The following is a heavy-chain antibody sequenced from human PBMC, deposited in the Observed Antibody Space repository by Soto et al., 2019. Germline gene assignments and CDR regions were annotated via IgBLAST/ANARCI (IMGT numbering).Heavy chain of an antibody. CDR2: LSYDGSNK. D-gene: IGHD3-16*02. CDR1: GFTFSRFA. J-gene: IGHJ6*02. CDR3: ARGRDYDYFWGSYRYTYYYYYGMDV. Sequence: GVSQTLSCASSGFTFSRFARHWVREVAGRGVEAVAVLSYDGSNKYYADSVKGRFTISRDNSKNTLYLQMNSLRAEDTAVYYCARGRDYDYFWGSYRYTYYYYYGMDVWGQGSTVTVSS. V-gene: IGHV3-30-3*01.